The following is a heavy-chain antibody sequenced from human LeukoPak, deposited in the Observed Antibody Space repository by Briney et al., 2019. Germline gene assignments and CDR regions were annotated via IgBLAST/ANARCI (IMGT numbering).Heavy chain of an antibody. D-gene: IGHD2-2*01. J-gene: IGHJ5*02. CDR3: ARIMGRGYCSSTSCRGDWFDP. CDR1: GGSISSSNW. V-gene: IGHV4-4*02. CDR2: IYHSGCT. Sequence: SETLSLTCAVSGGSISSSNWWSWVRQPPGKGLEWIGEIYHSGCTNYSPSLKSRVTISVDKSKNQFSLKLSSVTAADTAVYYCARIMGRGYCSSTSCRGDWFDPWGQGTLVTVSS.